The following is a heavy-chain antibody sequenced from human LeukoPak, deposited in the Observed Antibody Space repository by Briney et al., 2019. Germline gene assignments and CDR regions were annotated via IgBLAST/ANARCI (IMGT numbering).Heavy chain of an antibody. V-gene: IGHV3-23*01. Sequence: GGSLTLSCAASGFTFSSYAMSWVRQAPGKGLEWVSAISGSGGSTYYADSVKGRFTISRDNSKNTLYLQMNSLRAEDTAVYYCAKARPPYYDFWSGYDGVDYWGQGTLVTVSS. D-gene: IGHD3-3*01. J-gene: IGHJ4*02. CDR1: GFTFSSYA. CDR2: ISGSGGST. CDR3: AKARPPYYDFWSGYDGVDY.